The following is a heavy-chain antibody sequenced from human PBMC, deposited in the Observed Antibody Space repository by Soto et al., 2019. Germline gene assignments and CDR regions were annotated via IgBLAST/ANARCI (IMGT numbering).Heavy chain of an antibody. Sequence: GASVKVSCKASGGTFSSYAISWVRQAPGQGLEWMGGIIPIFGTANYAQKFQGRVTITADESTSTAYMELSSLRSEDTAVYYCASHPAPLGYCSSTSCPRGLYGMDVWGQGTTVTVSS. D-gene: IGHD2-2*01. V-gene: IGHV1-69*13. J-gene: IGHJ6*02. CDR3: ASHPAPLGYCSSTSCPRGLYGMDV. CDR2: IIPIFGTA. CDR1: GGTFSSYA.